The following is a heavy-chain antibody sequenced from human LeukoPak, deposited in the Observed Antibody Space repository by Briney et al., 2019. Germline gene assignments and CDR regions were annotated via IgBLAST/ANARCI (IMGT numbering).Heavy chain of an antibody. J-gene: IGHJ4*02. Sequence: GGSLRLSCAASGFTFSSYWMSWVRQAPGKGLEWVANIKQDGSEKYYVDSVKGRFTISRDNAKNSLYLQMNSLRAEDTAVYYCARVGDSYGSRFSDYWGQGTLVTVSS. CDR3: ARVGDSYGSRFSDY. D-gene: IGHD5-18*01. CDR2: IKQDGSEK. V-gene: IGHV3-7*01. CDR1: GFTFSSYW.